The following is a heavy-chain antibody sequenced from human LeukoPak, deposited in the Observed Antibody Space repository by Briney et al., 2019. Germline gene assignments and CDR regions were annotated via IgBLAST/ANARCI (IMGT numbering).Heavy chain of an antibody. J-gene: IGHJ4*02. Sequence: SETLSLTCTVSGGSISSYYWSWIRQPPGKGLEWIRYIYYSGSTNYNPSLKSRVTISVDTSKNQFSLKLSSVTAADTAVYYCARAGYYGSGFDYWGQGTLVTVSS. CDR1: GGSISSYY. V-gene: IGHV4-59*01. CDR3: ARAGYYGSGFDY. D-gene: IGHD3-10*01. CDR2: IYYSGST.